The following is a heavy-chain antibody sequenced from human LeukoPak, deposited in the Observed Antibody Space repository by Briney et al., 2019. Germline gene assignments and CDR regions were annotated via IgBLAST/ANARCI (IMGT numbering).Heavy chain of an antibody. V-gene: IGHV4-4*07. Sequence: SWETLSLTCCVYGGSLSCYFWRWIRRPAGKGVEWVGRIYTSQSAHYNPSLKSRVTMSVDTSKNQFSLKLSSVTAADTAVYYCARVATYSSSWYIPLPEDYYYYYYMDVWGKGTTVTVPS. D-gene: IGHD6-13*01. CDR2: IYTSQSA. CDR3: ARVATYSSSWYIPLPEDYYYYYYMDV. J-gene: IGHJ6*03. CDR1: GGSLSCYF.